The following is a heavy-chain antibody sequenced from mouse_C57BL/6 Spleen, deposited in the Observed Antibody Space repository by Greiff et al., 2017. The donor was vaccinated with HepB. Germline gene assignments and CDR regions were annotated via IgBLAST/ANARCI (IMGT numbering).Heavy chain of an antibody. V-gene: IGHV1-80*01. CDR2: IYPGDGDT. CDR3: ARRGQLRPYYFDY. J-gene: IGHJ2*01. D-gene: IGHD3-2*02. Sequence: VKLQESGAELVKPGASVKISCKASGYAFSSYWMNWVKQRPGKGLEWIGQIYPGDGDTNYNGKFKGKATLTADKSSSTAYMQLSSLTSADSAVYCCARRGQLRPYYFDYWGQGTTLTVSS. CDR1: GYAFSSYW.